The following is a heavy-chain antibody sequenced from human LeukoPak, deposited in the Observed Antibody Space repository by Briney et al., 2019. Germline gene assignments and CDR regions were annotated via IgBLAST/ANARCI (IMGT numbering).Heavy chain of an antibody. D-gene: IGHD3-22*01. Sequence: SETLSLTCAVYGGSFSGYYWSWIRQPPGKGLEWIEEINHSGSTNYNPSLKSRVTISVDTSKNQFSLKLSSVTAADTAVYYCARGDYDSSGYPHLFDYWGQGTLVTVSS. CDR2: INHSGST. CDR3: ARGDYDSSGYPHLFDY. J-gene: IGHJ4*02. CDR1: GGSFSGYY. V-gene: IGHV4-34*01.